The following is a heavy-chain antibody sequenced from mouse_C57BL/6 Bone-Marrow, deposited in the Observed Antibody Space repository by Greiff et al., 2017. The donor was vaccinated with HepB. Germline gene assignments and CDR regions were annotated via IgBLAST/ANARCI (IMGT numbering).Heavy chain of an antibody. CDR2: IWTGGGT. CDR3: ARNFDSSGLYYFDY. CDR1: GFSLTSYA. Sequence: VKLVESGPGLVAPSQSLSITCTVSGFSLTSYAISWVRQPPGKGLEWLGVIWTGGGTNYNSALKSRLSISKDNSKSQVFLKMNSLQTDDTARYYCARNFDSSGLYYFDYWGQGTTLTVSS. J-gene: IGHJ2*01. V-gene: IGHV2-9-1*01. D-gene: IGHD3-2*02.